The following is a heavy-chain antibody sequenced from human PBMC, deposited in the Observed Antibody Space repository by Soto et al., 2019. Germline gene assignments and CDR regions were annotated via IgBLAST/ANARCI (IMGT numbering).Heavy chain of an antibody. CDR3: AREGGYVDY. CDR2: IDESGDS. Sequence: QLQLQESCPGLVKPSETLSLTCTVSGGPIISSSHYCCWIRQSPGTGLEWIGSIDESGDSYYNPSLKSRVTIFVDTSKNQLSLKLISVTGADSAIYYCAREGGYVDYWGQGTLVTVSS. V-gene: IGHV4-39*02. J-gene: IGHJ4*02. D-gene: IGHD1-1*01. CDR1: GGPIISSSHY.